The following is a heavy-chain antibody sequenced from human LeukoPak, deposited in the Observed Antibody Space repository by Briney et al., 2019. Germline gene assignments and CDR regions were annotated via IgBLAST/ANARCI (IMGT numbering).Heavy chain of an antibody. Sequence: KTSETLSLTCVVYGGSFSGYYWSWIRQPPGKGLEWIGEINHSGSTNYNPSLKSRVTISVDTSKNQFSLKLSSVTAADTAVYYCARGYYYDSSGYTGNWFDPWGQGTLVTVSS. CDR2: INHSGST. J-gene: IGHJ5*02. CDR3: ARGYYYDSSGYTGNWFDP. CDR1: GGSFSGYY. V-gene: IGHV4-34*01. D-gene: IGHD3-22*01.